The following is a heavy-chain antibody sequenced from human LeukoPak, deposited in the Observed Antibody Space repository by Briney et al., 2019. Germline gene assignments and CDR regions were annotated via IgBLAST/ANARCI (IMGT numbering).Heavy chain of an antibody. CDR3: ARGYCSGGSCYSYYYYNYMDV. CDR1: GDSISSISYY. Sequence: SETLSLTCTVSGDSISSISYYWGWIRQPPGKGLEWIGSIHYSGSTNYNPSLKSRVTISVDTSKNQFSLKLSSVTAADTAVYYCARGYCSGGSCYSYYYYNYMDVWGKGTTVTVSS. CDR2: IHYSGST. J-gene: IGHJ6*03. D-gene: IGHD2-15*01. V-gene: IGHV4-39*07.